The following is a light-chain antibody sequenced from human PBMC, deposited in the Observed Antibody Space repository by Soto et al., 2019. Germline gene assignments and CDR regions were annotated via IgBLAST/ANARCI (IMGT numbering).Light chain of an antibody. Sequence: SYELTQDPVVSVALGQTVRITCQGDSLRSYDASWYQQKSGQAPVLVIYGKNDRPSGIPDRFSGSSLGDTASLTIAGAQGEDEAHYHCSSRDASHNVVLFGGGTKLTVL. J-gene: IGLJ2*01. V-gene: IGLV3-19*01. CDR2: GKN. CDR3: SSRDASHNVVL. CDR1: SLRSYD.